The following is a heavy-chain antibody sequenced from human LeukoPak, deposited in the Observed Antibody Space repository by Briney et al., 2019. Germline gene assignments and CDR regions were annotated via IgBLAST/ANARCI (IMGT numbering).Heavy chain of an antibody. Sequence: GGSLRLSCAASGFTFGSYWMSWVRQAPGKGLEWVANIKQDGSEKYYVDSVKGRFTISRDNAKDSLYLQMNSLRAEDTAVYYCARDRVLDYWGQGTLVTVSS. V-gene: IGHV3-7*01. CDR3: ARDRVLDY. J-gene: IGHJ4*02. CDR2: IKQDGSEK. D-gene: IGHD1-1*01. CDR1: GFTFGSYW.